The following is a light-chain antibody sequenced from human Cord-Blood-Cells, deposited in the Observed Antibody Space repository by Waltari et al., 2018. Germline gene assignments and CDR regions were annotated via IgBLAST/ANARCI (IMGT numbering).Light chain of an antibody. J-gene: IGLJ2*01. CDR3: QTWGTGIRV. CDR2: LNSDGSH. V-gene: IGLV4-69*01. Sequence: QLVLTQSPSASASLGASVKLTCTLSSGHSSYALAWHQQQPEKGPRYLMKLNSDGSHSKGDGIPDRFSGSSSGAERYLPISSLQSEDEADYYCQTWGTGIRVFGGGTKLTVL. CDR1: SGHSSYA.